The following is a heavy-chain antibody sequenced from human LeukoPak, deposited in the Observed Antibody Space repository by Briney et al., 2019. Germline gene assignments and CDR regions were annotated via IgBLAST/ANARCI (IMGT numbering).Heavy chain of an antibody. CDR3: ATSWVEMATIADY. J-gene: IGHJ4*02. CDR1: GFTFSSYG. V-gene: IGHV3-30*03. CDR2: ISYDGSNK. D-gene: IGHD5-24*01. Sequence: PGGSLRFSCAASGFTFSSYGMHWVRQAPGKGLEWVAVISYDGSNKYYADSVKGRFTISRDNSKNTLYLQMNSLRAEDTAVYYCATSWVEMATIADYWGQGTLVTVSS.